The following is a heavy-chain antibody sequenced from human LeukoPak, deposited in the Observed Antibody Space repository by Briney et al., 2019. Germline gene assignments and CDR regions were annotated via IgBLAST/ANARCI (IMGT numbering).Heavy chain of an antibody. J-gene: IGHJ4*02. CDR1: GFNSNDYV. CDR2: ISGSGRSL. V-gene: IGHV3-23*01. Sequence: GGSLRLSCAASGFNSNDYVMSWVRQAPGKGLEWVSSISGSGRSLYYADSIKGRFNISRDNSKHILYLQMDSLRAEDTAIYYCATEVVYWGQGVLVTVSS. CDR3: ATEVVY.